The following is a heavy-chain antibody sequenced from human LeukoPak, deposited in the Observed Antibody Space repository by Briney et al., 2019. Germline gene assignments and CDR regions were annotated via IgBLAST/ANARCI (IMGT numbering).Heavy chain of an antibody. CDR2: IYGGDST. J-gene: IGHJ4*02. V-gene: IGHV3-53*01. D-gene: IGHD4-23*01. CDR1: GFTVSSNY. Sequence: GGSLRLSCAVSGFTVSSNYMSWVRQAPGKGLEWVSGIYGGDSTYYADSVKGRFTISRDNSKNTLYLQMNSLRAEDTAVYYCASESPLYYDGNSGFWGQGALVTVSS. CDR3: ASESPLYYDGNSGF.